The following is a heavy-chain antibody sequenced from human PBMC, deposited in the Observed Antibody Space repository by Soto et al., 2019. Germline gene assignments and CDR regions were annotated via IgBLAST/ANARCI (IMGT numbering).Heavy chain of an antibody. CDR3: SRDLHFYDSGGYYGY. J-gene: IGHJ4*02. CDR1: GFTFSSYS. Sequence: GGALRLSCAASGFTFSSYSMNWVRQAPGKGLEWVSSISSSSSYIYYADSVKGRFTISRDNAKNSLYLQMNSLRAEDTAVYYCSRDLHFYDSGGYYGYWGQGSLDIVSS. D-gene: IGHD3-22*01. CDR2: ISSSSSYI. V-gene: IGHV3-21*01.